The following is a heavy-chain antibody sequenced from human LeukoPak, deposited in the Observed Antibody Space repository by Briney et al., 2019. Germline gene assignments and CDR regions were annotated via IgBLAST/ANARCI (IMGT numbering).Heavy chain of an antibody. CDR1: GYTFTSYG. CDR2: INPSGGST. D-gene: IGHD6-13*01. J-gene: IGHJ4*02. Sequence: ASVKVSCKASGYTFTSYGISWVRQAPGQGLEWMGIINPSGGSTSYAQKFQGRVTMTRDTSTSTVYMELSSLRSVDTAVYYCARKRSTVIDYWGQGTLVTVSS. CDR3: ARKRSTVIDY. V-gene: IGHV1-46*01.